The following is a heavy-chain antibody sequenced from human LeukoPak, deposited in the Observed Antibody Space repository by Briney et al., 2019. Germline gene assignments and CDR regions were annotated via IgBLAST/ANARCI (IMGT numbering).Heavy chain of an antibody. Sequence: GGSLRLSCAASGFTVSSNYMSWVRQAPGKGLEWVSVIYSGGSTYYADSVKGRFTISRDNSKNTLYLQTNSLRAEDTAVYYCAREMVRGVVLGEGRPDDAFDIWGQGTMVTVSS. CDR3: AREMVRGVVLGEGRPDDAFDI. D-gene: IGHD3-10*01. CDR1: GFTVSSNY. V-gene: IGHV3-53*01. J-gene: IGHJ3*02. CDR2: IYSGGST.